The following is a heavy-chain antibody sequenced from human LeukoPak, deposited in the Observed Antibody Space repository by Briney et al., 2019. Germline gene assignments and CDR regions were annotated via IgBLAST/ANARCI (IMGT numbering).Heavy chain of an antibody. CDR1: GGTISSGSYH. CDR3: ARGGYSSGWSPIDYYYYYGMDV. J-gene: IGHJ6*02. Sequence: TLYLTCNASGGTISSGSYHWSWIRQPAGQGLEWIGRIYTSGSTNYNPSLNSRVTISVDTSKNQFSLKLSSVTAADPAMYYCARGGYSSGWSPIDYYYYYGMDVWGQGTTVTVSS. D-gene: IGHD6-19*01. CDR2: IYTSGST. V-gene: IGHV4-61*02.